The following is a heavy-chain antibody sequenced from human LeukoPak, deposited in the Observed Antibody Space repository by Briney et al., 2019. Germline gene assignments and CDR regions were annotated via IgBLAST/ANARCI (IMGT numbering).Heavy chain of an antibody. D-gene: IGHD6-6*01. CDR3: ARLLAAPYYYYYMDV. J-gene: IGHJ6*03. CDR1: GGSFSGYY. CDR2: INHSGST. V-gene: IGHV4-34*01. Sequence: SETLSLTCAVYGGSFSGYYWSWIRQPPGKGLEWIGEINHSGSTNYNPSLKSRVTISVDTSENQFSLKLNSVTAADTAVYYCARLLAAPYYYYYMDVWGKGTTVTVSS.